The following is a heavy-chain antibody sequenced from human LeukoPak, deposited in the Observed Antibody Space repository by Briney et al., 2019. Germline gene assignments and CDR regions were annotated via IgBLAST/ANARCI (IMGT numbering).Heavy chain of an antibody. V-gene: IGHV3-23*01. Sequence: GGSLRLSCGASGFTFSKHGMNWVRQAPGKGLEWLSGVSPPGGGTYYADSVKGRFTISRDNSKNTLYLQMNSLRAEDTAVYYCAKDRGYSYGLFDYWGQGTLVTVSS. CDR1: GFTFSKHG. J-gene: IGHJ4*02. CDR3: AKDRGYSYGLFDY. D-gene: IGHD5-18*01. CDR2: VSPPGGGT.